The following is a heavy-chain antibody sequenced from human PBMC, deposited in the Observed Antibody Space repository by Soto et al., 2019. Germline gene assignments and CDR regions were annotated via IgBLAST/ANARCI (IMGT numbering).Heavy chain of an antibody. V-gene: IGHV3-74*01. CDR1: GFTFSSYW. D-gene: IGHD2-21*02. CDR3: ARAPNCGGDCNWFDP. Sequence: GGSLRLSCAASGFTFSSYWMHWVRQAPGKGLVWVSRINSDGSSTSYADSVKGRFTISRDNAKNTLYLQMNSLRAEDTAVYYCARAPNCGGDCNWFDPWGQGTLVTVSS. CDR2: INSDGSST. J-gene: IGHJ5*02.